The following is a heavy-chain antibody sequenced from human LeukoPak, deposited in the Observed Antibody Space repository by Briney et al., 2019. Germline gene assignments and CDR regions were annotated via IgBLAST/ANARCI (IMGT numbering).Heavy chain of an antibody. CDR3: ATHMTTVTTGFDY. CDR2: ISGSGTST. CDR1: GFTFSNYA. Sequence: GGSLRLSCTASGFTFSNYAMSWVRQAPGKGLEWVSVISGSGTSTYYADSVKGRFTISRDNSKNTLYLQMNSLRAEDTAKYYRATHMTTVTTGFDYWGQGTLVTVSS. V-gene: IGHV3-23*01. J-gene: IGHJ4*02. D-gene: IGHD4-17*01.